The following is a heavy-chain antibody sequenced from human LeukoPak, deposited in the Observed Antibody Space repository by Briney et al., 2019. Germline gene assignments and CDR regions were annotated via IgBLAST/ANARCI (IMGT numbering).Heavy chain of an antibody. D-gene: IGHD3-22*01. CDR3: ARRAGDYSHPYDY. V-gene: IGHV3-53*01. CDR2: IYSGSNT. J-gene: IGHJ4*02. CDR1: GFTVSSNS. Sequence: GGSLRLSCTVSGFTVSSNSMSWVRQAPGKGLEWVSFIYSGSNTHYSDSVKGRFTISRDNSKNTLYLQMNSLRAEDTAVYYCARRAGDYSHPYDYWGQGTLVTVSS.